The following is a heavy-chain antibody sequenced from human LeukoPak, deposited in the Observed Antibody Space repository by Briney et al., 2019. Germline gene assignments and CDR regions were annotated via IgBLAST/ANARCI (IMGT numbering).Heavy chain of an antibody. CDR2: INTDGSII. CDR1: GFTFSSYW. D-gene: IGHD6-13*01. Sequence: QPGGSLRLSCAASGFTFSSYWLYWVRQAPGKGLVWVSRINTDGSIISYADSVKGRFTISRDNAKNTLYVQMNSLRAEDTAVYYCARRVWGSFWSLDYWGQGALVTVSS. CDR3: ARRVWGSFWSLDY. V-gene: IGHV3-74*01. J-gene: IGHJ4*02.